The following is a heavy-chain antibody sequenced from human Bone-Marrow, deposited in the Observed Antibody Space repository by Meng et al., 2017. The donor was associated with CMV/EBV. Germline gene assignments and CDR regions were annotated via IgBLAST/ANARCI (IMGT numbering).Heavy chain of an antibody. V-gene: IGHV5-51*01. D-gene: IGHD2-2*01. Sequence: KVSCKGSGYSFTSYWIGWVRQMPGKGLEWMGIIYPGDSDTRYSPSFQGPVTISADKSVSTAYLQWSSLKTSYTAMYYFARHMTPAEGYYGMDIWGQRTTVTVSS. CDR2: IYPGDSDT. J-gene: IGHJ6*02. CDR3: ARHMTPAEGYYGMDI. CDR1: GYSFTSYW.